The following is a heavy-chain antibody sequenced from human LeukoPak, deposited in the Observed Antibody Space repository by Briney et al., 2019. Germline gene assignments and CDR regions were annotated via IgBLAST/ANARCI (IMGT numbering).Heavy chain of an antibody. CDR1: GFTFSSYA. Sequence: GGSLRLSCAASGFTFSSYAMHWVRQAPGKGLEWVAVISYDGSNKYYADSVKGRFTISRDNSKNTLYLQMGSLRAEDMAVYYCARASESIVGAPYFDYWGQGTLVTVSS. CDR3: ARASESIVGAPYFDY. CDR2: ISYDGSNK. V-gene: IGHV3-30*14. J-gene: IGHJ4*02. D-gene: IGHD1-26*01.